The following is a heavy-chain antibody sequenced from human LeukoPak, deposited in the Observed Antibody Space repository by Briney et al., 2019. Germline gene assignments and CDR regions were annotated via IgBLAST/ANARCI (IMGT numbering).Heavy chain of an antibody. D-gene: IGHD2-2*01. Sequence: GASVKVSCKASGYTFTSYWIQWVRQAPGQGLEWMGLINPDGGSTAYAHRFQGRVIMTRDTSTSTAYMDLSSLRSEDTAVYYCAREGSYCSSTSCLGYWGQGTLVTVSS. CDR1: GYTFTSYW. J-gene: IGHJ4*02. V-gene: IGHV1-46*01. CDR3: AREGSYCSSTSCLGY. CDR2: INPDGGST.